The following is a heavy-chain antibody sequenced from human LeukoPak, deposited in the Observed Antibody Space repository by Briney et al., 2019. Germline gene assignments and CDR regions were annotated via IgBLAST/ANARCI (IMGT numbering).Heavy chain of an antibody. V-gene: IGHV3-11*06. CDR1: GFTFSDYY. CDR3: ARAGGAGSGNFVDYYYYYGMDV. CDR2: ISSSSSYT. J-gene: IGHJ6*04. Sequence: GGSLRLSCAASGFTFSDYYMSWIRQAPGKGLGWVSYISSSSSYTNYADSVKGRFTISRDNAKNSLYLQMNSLRAEDTAVYYCARAGGAGSGNFVDYYYYYGMDVWGKGTTVTVSS. D-gene: IGHD3-10*01.